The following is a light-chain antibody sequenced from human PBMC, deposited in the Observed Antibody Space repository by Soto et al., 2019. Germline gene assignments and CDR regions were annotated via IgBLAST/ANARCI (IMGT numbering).Light chain of an antibody. CDR3: CSYAGRYTYV. CDR2: DVN. V-gene: IGLV2-11*01. J-gene: IGLJ1*01. Sequence: QSVLTQPRSVSGSPGQSVAISCTGTSSDVGGYSYVSWYQQHPGKAPKVMIFDVNKRPSGVPDRFSGSKSGNTASLTISGLQAEDEADYYCCSYAGRYTYVFGTGTKVTVL. CDR1: SSDVGGYSY.